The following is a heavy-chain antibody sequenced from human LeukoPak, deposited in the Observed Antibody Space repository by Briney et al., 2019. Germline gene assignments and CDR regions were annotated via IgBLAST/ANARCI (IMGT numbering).Heavy chain of an antibody. CDR2: INPSGGST. V-gene: IGHV1-46*01. Sequence: ASVKVSCKASGYTFTGYYMHWVRQAPGQGLEWMGIINPSGGSTSYAQKFQGRVTMTRDTSTSTVYMELSSLRSEDTAVYYCARQEGGSSSWYSVHQSEYFQHWGQGTLVTVSS. CDR3: ARQEGGSSSWYSVHQSEYFQH. D-gene: IGHD6-13*01. J-gene: IGHJ1*01. CDR1: GYTFTGYY.